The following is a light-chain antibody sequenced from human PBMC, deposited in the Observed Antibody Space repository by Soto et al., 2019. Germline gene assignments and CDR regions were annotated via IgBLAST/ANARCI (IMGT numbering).Light chain of an antibody. CDR3: QQRSNWPST. CDR1: QSVSNY. V-gene: IGKV3-11*01. Sequence: EIVLTQSPATLSLSPGERATLSCRASQSVSNYLAWYQQKPGQAPRLLMYDASSRATGIPARFSGSGSGTDFTLTNSSLEPEDFAVYYCQQRSNWPSTFGGGTKVEI. J-gene: IGKJ4*01. CDR2: DAS.